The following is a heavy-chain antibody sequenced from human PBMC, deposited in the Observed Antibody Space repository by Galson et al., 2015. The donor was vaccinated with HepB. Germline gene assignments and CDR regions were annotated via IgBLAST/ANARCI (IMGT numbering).Heavy chain of an antibody. D-gene: IGHD2-2*01. CDR2: IVGSADTT. Sequence: SLRLSCAASGSTFTPYAMTWVRQAPGKGLEWVPAIVGSADTTHYADSVKGRFTISRDNSKSTLYLQMNSLRVEDTAVYYCVRSWVHADYWGQGSLVTVSS. V-gene: IGHV3-23*01. CDR3: VRSWVHADY. J-gene: IGHJ4*02. CDR1: GSTFTPYA.